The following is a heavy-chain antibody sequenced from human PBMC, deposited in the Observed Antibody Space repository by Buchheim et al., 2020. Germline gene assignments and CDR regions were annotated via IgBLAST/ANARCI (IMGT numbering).Heavy chain of an antibody. D-gene: IGHD1-26*01. CDR3: AKKGLGRYVDYFDH. Sequence: EVQVLESGGGLAQPGGSLRLSCAASGFSFSTYAMHWVRQAPGKGLEWVSGISGSGGSTYYADSVKGRFSIPRDNSKNLLYLEMNSLRAEDTAVYYCAKKGLGRYVDYFDHWGQGTL. J-gene: IGHJ4*02. CDR1: GFSFSTYA. V-gene: IGHV3-23*01. CDR2: ISGSGGST.